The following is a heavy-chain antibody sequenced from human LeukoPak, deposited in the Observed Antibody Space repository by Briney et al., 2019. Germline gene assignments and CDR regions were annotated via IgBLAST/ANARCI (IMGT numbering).Heavy chain of an antibody. Sequence: GGSLRLSCAASGFTFSSYAMSWVRQAPGKGLEWVSAISGSGGSTYYADSVKGRFTISGDNSKNTLYLQMNSLRAEDTAVYYCAKDLLRSAAQLCMTWGQGTLVTVSS. D-gene: IGHD2-8*01. CDR2: ISGSGGST. J-gene: IGHJ4*02. V-gene: IGHV3-23*01. CDR1: GFTFSSYA. CDR3: AKDLLRSAAQLCMT.